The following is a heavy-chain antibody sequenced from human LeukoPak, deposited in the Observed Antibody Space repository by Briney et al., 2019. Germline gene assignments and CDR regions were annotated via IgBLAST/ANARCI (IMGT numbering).Heavy chain of an antibody. CDR3: ARDLGQYYDTSDNWFDP. CDR2: ISSSGSTI. J-gene: IGHJ5*02. V-gene: IGHV3-48*03. Sequence: GGSLRLSCAASGFTFSSYVMNWVRQAPGKGLEWVSYISSSGSTIYYADSVKGRFTISRDNAKNSLYLQMNSLRAEDTAVYYCARDLGQYYDTSDNWFDPWGEGTLVSVSS. D-gene: IGHD3-22*01. CDR1: GFTFSSYV.